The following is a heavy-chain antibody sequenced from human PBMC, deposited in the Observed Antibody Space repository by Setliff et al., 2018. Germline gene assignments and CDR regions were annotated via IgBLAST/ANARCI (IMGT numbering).Heavy chain of an antibody. V-gene: IGHV4-59*01. D-gene: IGHD6-13*01. CDR3: ARGIAAAGTYDAFDI. CDR1: SGSISPYY. Sequence: ASETLSLTCSVSSGSISPYYWSWIRQPPGKGLEWIGNIYYRGYTNYNPSLKSRVTMSVDTSKNQFSLKLTSATAADTAVYHCARGIAAAGTYDAFDIWGQGTMVTVSS. CDR2: IYYRGYT. J-gene: IGHJ3*02.